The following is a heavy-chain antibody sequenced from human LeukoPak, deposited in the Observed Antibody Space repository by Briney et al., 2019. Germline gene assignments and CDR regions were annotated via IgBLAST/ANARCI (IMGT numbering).Heavy chain of an antibody. J-gene: IGHJ4*02. Sequence: GGSLRLSCAASGFTFSTYSINWVRQAPGKGLEWVSSISSGSTYIYYADSVKGRFTISRDNAKNSLSLQMNTLRADDTAVYFCARGSGSGWSWGTNYFDYWGQGTLVTVSS. V-gene: IGHV3-21*01. D-gene: IGHD6-19*01. CDR2: ISSGSTYI. CDR3: ARGSGSGWSWGTNYFDY. CDR1: GFTFSTYS.